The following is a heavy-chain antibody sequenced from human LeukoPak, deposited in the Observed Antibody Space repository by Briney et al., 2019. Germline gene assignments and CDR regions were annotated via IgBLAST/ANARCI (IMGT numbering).Heavy chain of an antibody. Sequence: GRSLRLSCAASGFSFSSYAIHWVRQAPGKGLEWVADISYDGSNKYYADSVKGRFTISRDNSKNTLYLQMNSLRSEDTAIYYCARGYEQQLDYWGQGTLVTVSS. J-gene: IGHJ4*02. D-gene: IGHD6-13*01. CDR2: ISYDGSNK. CDR3: ARGYEQQLDY. V-gene: IGHV3-30-3*01. CDR1: GFSFSSYA.